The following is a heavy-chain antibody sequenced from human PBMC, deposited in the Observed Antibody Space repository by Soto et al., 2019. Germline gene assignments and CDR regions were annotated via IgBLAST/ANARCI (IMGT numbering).Heavy chain of an antibody. CDR3: ARDISGGNCCDAFDI. CDR2: ISPYNGKT. Sequence: QAQLVQSGAEVKKPGASVNISCKASGYTFTNYGFIWVRQAPGHGLEWVGWISPYNGKTEHAQNLKGRVTMTRDNPRSPAYIELRSLRSDDRAVYYCARDISGGNCCDAFDIWGQETMVTVSS. D-gene: IGHD2-15*01. J-gene: IGHJ3*02. V-gene: IGHV1-18*01. CDR1: GYTFTNYG.